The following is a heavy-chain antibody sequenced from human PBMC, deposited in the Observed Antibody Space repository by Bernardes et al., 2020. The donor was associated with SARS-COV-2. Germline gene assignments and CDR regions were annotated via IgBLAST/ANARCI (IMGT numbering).Heavy chain of an antibody. CDR1: GYTFTGYY. Sequence: ASLKLSCAASGYTFTGYYMHWVRQAPGQGLEWMGWINPNSGGTNYAQKFQGRVTMTRDTSISTAYMELSRLRSDDTAVYYCALPPTNYDRYGMDVWSQGTTVTVSS. V-gene: IGHV1-2*02. J-gene: IGHJ6*02. D-gene: IGHD3-22*01. CDR3: ALPPTNYDRYGMDV. CDR2: INPNSGGT.